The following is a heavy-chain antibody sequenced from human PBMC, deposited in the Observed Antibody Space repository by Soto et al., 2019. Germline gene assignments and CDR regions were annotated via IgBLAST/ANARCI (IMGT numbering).Heavy chain of an antibody. J-gene: IGHJ4*02. CDR3: ARDLGDGDPVFDY. CDR1: GGSFSGYY. V-gene: IGHV4-34*01. CDR2: INHSGST. Sequence: QVQLQQWGAGLLKPSETLSLTCAVYGGSFSGYYWSWIRQPPGKGLEWIGEINHSGSTNYNPSLKSRVTISVDTSKNQFSLKLSSVTAADTAVYYCARDLGDGDPVFDYWGQGTLVTVSS. D-gene: IGHD4-17*01.